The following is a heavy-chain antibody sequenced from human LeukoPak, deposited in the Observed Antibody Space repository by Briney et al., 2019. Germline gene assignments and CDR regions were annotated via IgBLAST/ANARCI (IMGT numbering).Heavy chain of an antibody. J-gene: IGHJ4*02. CDR3: ARHNRPATDDFWSGYYFRILSPFDY. CDR1: GYSISSGYY. Sequence: SETLSLTCSVSGYSISSGYYWGWIRQPPGKGLEWIGSIYHSGSTYYNPSLKSRVTISVDTSKNQFSLKLSSVTAADTAVYYCARHNRPATDDFWSGYYFRILSPFDYWGQGTLVTVSS. CDR2: IYHSGST. V-gene: IGHV4-38-2*01. D-gene: IGHD3-3*01.